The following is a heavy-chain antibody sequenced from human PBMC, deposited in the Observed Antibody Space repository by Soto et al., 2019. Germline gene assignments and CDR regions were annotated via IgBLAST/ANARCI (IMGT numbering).Heavy chain of an antibody. CDR2: TYYRSKWYN. V-gene: IGHV6-1*01. CDR1: GASVSSNSST. D-gene: IGHD6-13*01. Sequence: PSQSLSLTCAISGASVSSNSSTWDWITQSPSRGLEWLGRTYYRSKWYNDYAVSVKSRITINPDTSNNQLSLQLNSVTPDDTAVYYCARLIGSSWLDSWGQETLVTVSS. CDR3: ARLIGSSWLDS. J-gene: IGHJ5*01.